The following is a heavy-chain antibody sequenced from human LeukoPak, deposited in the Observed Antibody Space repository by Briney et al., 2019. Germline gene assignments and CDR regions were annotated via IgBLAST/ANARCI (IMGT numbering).Heavy chain of an antibody. D-gene: IGHD3-22*01. J-gene: IGHJ3*02. CDR1: GGSISSYY. V-gene: IGHV4-59*12. CDR2: IYYSGST. Sequence: SETLSLTCTVSGGSISSYYWSWIRQPPGKGLEWIGYIYYSGSTSYNPSLKSRVIMSVDTSKNQFSLKLNSVTAADTAVYHCAREAYYYDSSGYWDAFDIWGQGTMVIVSS. CDR3: AREAYYYDSSGYWDAFDI.